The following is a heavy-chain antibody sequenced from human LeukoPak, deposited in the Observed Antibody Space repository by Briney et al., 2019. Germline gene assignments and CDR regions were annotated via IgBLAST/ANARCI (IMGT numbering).Heavy chain of an antibody. CDR1: GGSTSSGDYF. D-gene: IGHD6-19*01. V-gene: IGHV4-30-4*01. Sequence: SETLSLTCTVSGGSTSSGDYFWSWIRQPPGQGLEWIGYIYYSGTTYYNPPLKSRVSILVDTSKNQFSLNLGSVSAADTAVYYCARETVSGHFDSWGQGTLVTVSS. J-gene: IGHJ4*02. CDR2: IYYSGTT. CDR3: ARETVSGHFDS.